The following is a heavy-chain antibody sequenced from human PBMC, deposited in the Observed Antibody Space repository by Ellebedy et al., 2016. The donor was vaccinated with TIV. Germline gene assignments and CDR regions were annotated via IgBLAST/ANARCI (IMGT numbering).Heavy chain of an antibody. D-gene: IGHD3-10*01. CDR3: AIVTTMVRGVIRCLNV. J-gene: IGHJ6*02. CDR2: ISAYNGNT. CDR1: GYTFINYG. Sequence: AASVKVSCKASGYTFINYGISWVRQVPGQGLEWMGWISAYNGNTKYAQRLQGRVTMTTDTSTSTAYMELRSLRSDETAVYYCAIVTTMVRGVIRCLNVWGHGTTVTVSS. V-gene: IGHV1-18*01.